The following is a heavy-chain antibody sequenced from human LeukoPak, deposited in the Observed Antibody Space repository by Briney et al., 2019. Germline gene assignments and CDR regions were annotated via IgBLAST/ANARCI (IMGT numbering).Heavy chain of an antibody. CDR1: GGSISSSTYF. CDR2: MYYSGIT. V-gene: IGHV4-39*07. CDR3: ARLIEYYYDSSGYYYAPYNWFDP. Sequence: SETLSLTCTVSGGSISSSTYFWGWIRQPPGKGLEWIGTMYYSGITYYNPSLKSRVTISVDTSKNQFSLKLSSVTAADTAVYYCARLIEYYYDSSGYYYAPYNWFDPWGQGTLVTVSS. D-gene: IGHD3-22*01. J-gene: IGHJ5*02.